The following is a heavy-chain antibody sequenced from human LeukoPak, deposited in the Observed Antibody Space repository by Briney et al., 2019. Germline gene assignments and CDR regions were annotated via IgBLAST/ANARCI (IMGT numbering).Heavy chain of an antibody. J-gene: IGHJ5*02. CDR3: ARESGSMRWFDP. CDR1: GGSISGYY. D-gene: IGHD6-25*01. Sequence: SETLSLTCTVSGGSISGYYWSWIRQPTGKGLEWIGRMSTSGNSNYIPSLVSRVTMSVDTSKNQFSLNLSSVTAADTAVYYCARESGSMRWFDPWGQGTLVTVSS. V-gene: IGHV4-4*07. CDR2: MSTSGNS.